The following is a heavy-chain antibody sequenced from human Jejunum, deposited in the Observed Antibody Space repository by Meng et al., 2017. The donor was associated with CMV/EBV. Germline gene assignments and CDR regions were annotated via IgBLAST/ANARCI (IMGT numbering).Heavy chain of an antibody. CDR1: GGSLSGFF. D-gene: IGHD1-14*01. CDR3: GRGDNYFPET. J-gene: IGHJ5*02. CDR2: INHSGTT. Sequence: LSLPSTVYGGSLSGFFWAYLRPPPGKGLEWIGEINHSGTTYYHPSLKSRLTMSLDTSKNQFFLNLSSVTAADTAVYYCGRGDNYFPETWGQGALVTVSS. V-gene: IGHV4-34*01.